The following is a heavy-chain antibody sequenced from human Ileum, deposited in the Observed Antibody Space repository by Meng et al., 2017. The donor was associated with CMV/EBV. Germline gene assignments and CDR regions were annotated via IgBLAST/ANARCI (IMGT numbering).Heavy chain of an antibody. CDR3: ARDQAGSSWPGYYYYGMDV. D-gene: IGHD6-13*01. CDR2: IINDESSA. Sequence: GGSLRLSCVASGFTFSPYYMHWVRQVPGKGLVWVSRIINDESSATYADSVKGRFTISRDNAKSTLYLQMNSLRAEDTAVYYCARDQAGSSWPGYYYYGMDVWGQGTTVTVSS. J-gene: IGHJ6*02. V-gene: IGHV3-74*01. CDR1: GFTFSPYY.